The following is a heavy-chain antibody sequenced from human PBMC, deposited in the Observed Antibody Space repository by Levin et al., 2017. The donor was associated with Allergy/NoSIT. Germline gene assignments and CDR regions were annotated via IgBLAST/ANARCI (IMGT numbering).Heavy chain of an antibody. CDR3: VKDMGGVAVAATPFSS. Sequence: GGSLRLSCAASGFTFDDYAMHWVRQAPGKGLEWVSGISSNTNNVGYADSVMGRFTISRDNAKNSLFLQMNSLRAEDTAFYYCVKDMGGVAVAATPFSSWGQGTLVTVSS. CDR2: ISSNTNNV. D-gene: IGHD6-19*01. J-gene: IGHJ4*02. V-gene: IGHV3-9*01. CDR1: GFTFDDYA.